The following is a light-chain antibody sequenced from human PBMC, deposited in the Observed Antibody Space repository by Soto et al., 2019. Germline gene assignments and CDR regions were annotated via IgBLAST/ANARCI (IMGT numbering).Light chain of an antibody. V-gene: IGLV2-8*01. CDR3: SSYAGIFRV. Sequence: QSVLTQPPSASGSPGQSVTISCTGTSIDVGGYNYVSWYQQHPGKAPKLMIYEVSKRPSGVPDRFSGSKSGNTASLTVSGLQAEDEADYYCSSYAGIFRVFRTGTKVTV. CDR1: SIDVGGYNY. J-gene: IGLJ1*01. CDR2: EVS.